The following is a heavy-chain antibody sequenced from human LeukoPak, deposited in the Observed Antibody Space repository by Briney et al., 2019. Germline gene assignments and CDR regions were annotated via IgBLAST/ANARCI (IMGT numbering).Heavy chain of an antibody. CDR2: TNHSGST. Sequence: SETLSLTCAVYGGSFSGYYWSWIRQPPGKGLEWIGETNHSGSTNYNPSLKSRVTISVDTSKNQFSLKLSSVTAADTAVYYCARASIAVAGLDYWGQGTLVTVSS. CDR3: ARASIAVAGLDY. D-gene: IGHD6-19*01. V-gene: IGHV4-34*01. CDR1: GGSFSGYY. J-gene: IGHJ4*02.